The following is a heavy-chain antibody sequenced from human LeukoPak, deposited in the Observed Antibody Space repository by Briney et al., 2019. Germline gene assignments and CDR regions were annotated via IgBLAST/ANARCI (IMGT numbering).Heavy chain of an antibody. CDR3: AKQLPYGSGSRGPDY. V-gene: IGHV3-21*04. CDR1: GFTFSRYS. J-gene: IGHJ4*02. D-gene: IGHD3-10*01. Sequence: GGSLRLSCAASGFTFSRYSMNWVRQAPGKGLEWVSSISISSNYIYYADSVKGRFTISRDNAKNSLYLQMNSLRAEDTAVYYCAKQLPYGSGSRGPDYWGQGTLVTVSS. CDR2: ISISSNYI.